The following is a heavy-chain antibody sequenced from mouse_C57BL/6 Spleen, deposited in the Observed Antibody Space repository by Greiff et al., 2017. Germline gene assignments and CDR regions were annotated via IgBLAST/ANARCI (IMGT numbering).Heavy chain of an antibody. J-gene: IGHJ4*01. Sequence: VKLVESGPELVKPGASVKISCKASGYTFTDYYINWVKQRPGQGLEWIGWIFPGSGSTYYNEKFKGKATLTVDKSSSTAYMLLSSLTSEDSAVYFCARYYGSSHYAMDYWGQGTSVTVSS. V-gene: IGHV1-75*01. CDR2: IFPGSGST. CDR1: GYTFTDYY. D-gene: IGHD1-1*01. CDR3: ARYYGSSHYAMDY.